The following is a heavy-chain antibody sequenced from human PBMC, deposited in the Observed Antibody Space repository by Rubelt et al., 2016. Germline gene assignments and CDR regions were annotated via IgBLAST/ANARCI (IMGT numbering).Heavy chain of an antibody. Sequence: QVQLVQSGAEVKKPGASVKVSCKASGYTFTSYAMHLVRQAPGHRLDWMGWINAGNGNTKYSQKFQGRVTITRDTSASTAYMELSSLRSEDTAVYYCARGYCSGGSCYYFDYWGQGTLVTVSS. CDR2: INAGNGNT. CDR3: ARGYCSGGSCYYFDY. CDR1: GYTFTSYA. D-gene: IGHD2-15*01. V-gene: IGHV1-3*01. J-gene: IGHJ4*02.